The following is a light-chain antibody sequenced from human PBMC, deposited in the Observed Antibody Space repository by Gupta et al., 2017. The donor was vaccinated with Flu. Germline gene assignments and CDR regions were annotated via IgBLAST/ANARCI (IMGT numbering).Light chain of an antibody. V-gene: IGKV1-33*01. CDR2: DAS. J-gene: IGKJ4*01. CDR3: QQYDNLPLT. Sequence: PSSLSASVGDRVTITCQASQDISNDLNWYQQKPGKAPKLLIYDASNVETGGRSRFSGSGSGTDFTFTISSLQPEDIATYYCQQYDNLPLTFGGGTKVEIK. CDR1: QDISND.